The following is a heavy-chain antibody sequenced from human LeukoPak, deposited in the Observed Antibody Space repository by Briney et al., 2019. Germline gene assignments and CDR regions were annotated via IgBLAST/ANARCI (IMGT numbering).Heavy chain of an antibody. D-gene: IGHD1-26*01. CDR2: INPNSGGT. J-gene: IGHJ3*02. CDR1: GYTFIGYY. V-gene: IGHV1-2*02. CDR3: ARVTGMEDQLLYDALDI. Sequence: ASVKVSCKASGYTFIGYYMHWVRQAPGQGLEWMGLINPNSGGTKYAQKFQGRVTMTRDTSISTGYMELSRLRSDDTAVYYCARVTGMEDQLLYDALDIWGQGTMVTVSS.